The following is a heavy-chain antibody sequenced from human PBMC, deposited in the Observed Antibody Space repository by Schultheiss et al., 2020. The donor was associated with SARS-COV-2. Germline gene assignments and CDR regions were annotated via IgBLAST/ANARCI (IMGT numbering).Heavy chain of an antibody. D-gene: IGHD3-3*01. CDR3: ARDITIFGVVTTPGWFDP. J-gene: IGHJ5*02. CDR1: GYTFLNYA. CDR2: ISAYNGNT. Sequence: ASVKFSCKASGYTFLNYAITWVRQAPGQGLEWMGWISAYNGNTNYAQKLQGRVTMTTDTSTSTAYMELRSLRSDDTAVYYCARDITIFGVVTTPGWFDPWGQGTLVTVSS. V-gene: IGHV1-18*04.